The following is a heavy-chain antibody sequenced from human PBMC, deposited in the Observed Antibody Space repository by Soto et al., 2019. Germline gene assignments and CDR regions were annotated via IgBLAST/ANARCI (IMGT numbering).Heavy chain of an antibody. CDR1: GFTVSSTY. CDR2: LSSGGRP. D-gene: IGHD4-4*01. CDR3: GVGFSGTATPVDY. J-gene: IGHJ4*02. Sequence: GGSLRLSCAASGFTVSSTYMTWVRQAPGKGLEWVSTLSSGGRPYYADSVRGRFTISRDNAKNSLYLQMNSLRPEDTALYYCGVGFSGTATPVDYWGQGTLVTVSS. V-gene: IGHV3-53*05.